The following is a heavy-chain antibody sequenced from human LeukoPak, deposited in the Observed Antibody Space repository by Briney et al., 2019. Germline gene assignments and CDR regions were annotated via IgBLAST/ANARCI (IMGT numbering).Heavy chain of an antibody. CDR1: GYTFTSYG. J-gene: IGHJ4*02. Sequence: ASVKVSCKASGYTFTSYGISWVRQAPGQGLEWMGWINPNSGDTNYAQKFRGRVTLSRDTSISTAYMDLTRLRSGDTAVYYCAREGGRVYHVLTGYYQPYYFDYWGQGTLVTVSS. D-gene: IGHD3-9*01. V-gene: IGHV1-2*02. CDR3: AREGGRVYHVLTGYYQPYYFDY. CDR2: INPNSGDT.